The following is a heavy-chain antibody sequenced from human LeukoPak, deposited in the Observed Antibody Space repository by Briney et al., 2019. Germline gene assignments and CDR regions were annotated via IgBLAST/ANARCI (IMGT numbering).Heavy chain of an antibody. CDR1: GYTFTSYY. CDR2: INPSGGST. J-gene: IGHJ5*02. V-gene: IGHV1-46*01. Sequence: SSAKVSCKASGYTFTSYYMHWVRQAPGQGLEWMGIINPSGGSTSYAQKFQGRVTMTRDTSTSTVYMELSSLRSEDTAVYYCARENGKARTPMYNWFDPWGQGTLVTVSS. D-gene: IGHD1-14*01. CDR3: ARENGKARTPMYNWFDP.